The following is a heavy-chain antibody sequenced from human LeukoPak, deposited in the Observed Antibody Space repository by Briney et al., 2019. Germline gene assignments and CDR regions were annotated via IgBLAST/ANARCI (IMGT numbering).Heavy chain of an antibody. CDR2: ISSSSSYI. CDR1: ALTCSSDS. V-gene: IGHV3-21*01. D-gene: IGHD3-10*01. J-gene: IGHJ4*02. Sequence: PGGSLRLSCTASALTCSSDSINWVRQAPGKGLERVSSISSSSSYIYYADSVKGRFTISRDNAKNSLYLQMNSLRAEDTAVYYCARDQGFGELLLDYWGQGTLVTVSS. CDR3: ARDQGFGELLLDY.